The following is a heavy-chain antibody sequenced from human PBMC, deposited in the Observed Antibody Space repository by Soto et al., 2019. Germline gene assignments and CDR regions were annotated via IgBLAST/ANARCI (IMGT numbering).Heavy chain of an antibody. Sequence: GGSLRLSCAASVFTFSDYWMSWFRQAPGKGLEWVANIKQDGSEKYYVDSVKGRFTISRDNAKNSLYLQMNRLRAEDTAVYYCTREGSVSFIRRWYRNWFDPWGQGTLVTVSS. D-gene: IGHD6-13*01. CDR3: TREGSVSFIRRWYRNWFDP. CDR2: IKQDGSEK. V-gene: IGHV3-7*03. J-gene: IGHJ5*02. CDR1: VFTFSDYW.